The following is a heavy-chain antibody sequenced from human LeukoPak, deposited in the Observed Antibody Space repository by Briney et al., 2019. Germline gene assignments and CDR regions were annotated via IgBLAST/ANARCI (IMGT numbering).Heavy chain of an antibody. CDR1: GYPFTSYY. D-gene: IGHD4/OR15-4a*01. J-gene: IGHJ4*02. V-gene: IGHV1-46*01. CDR3: ARGGAGTEDF. Sequence: ASVKVSCKASGYPFTSYYVHWVRQAPGQGLEWMGTINPASGTTDNAPKFQGRVTMTRDMSTSTVYLKLRSLRSEDTAVYFCARGGAGTEDFWGQGTLVTVSS. CDR2: INPASGTT.